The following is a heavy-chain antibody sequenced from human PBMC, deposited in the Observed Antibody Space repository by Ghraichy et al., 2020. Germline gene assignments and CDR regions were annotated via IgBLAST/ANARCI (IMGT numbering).Heavy chain of an antibody. D-gene: IGHD3-22*01. CDR2: ISGSGGST. V-gene: IGHV3-23*01. J-gene: IGHJ2*01. Sequence: GGSLRLSCAASGFTFSSYAMSWVRQAPGKGLEWVSAISGSGGSTYYADSVKGRFTISRDNSKNTLYLQMNSLRAEDTAVYYCAKVDDSSAVGPYWYFDLWGRGTLVTVSS. CDR1: GFTFSSYA. CDR3: AKVDDSSAVGPYWYFDL.